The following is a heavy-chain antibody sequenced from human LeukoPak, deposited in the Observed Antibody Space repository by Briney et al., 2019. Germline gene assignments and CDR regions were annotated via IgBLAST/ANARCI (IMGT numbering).Heavy chain of an antibody. D-gene: IGHD2-2*01. Sequence: GGSLRLSCAAAGFTFSIDEMNWVRQAPGKGLEWVSYISSSGSTIYYADSVKGRFTISRDNAKNSLYLQMNSLRAEDTAVYYCAKDLSDDIVVVPAAMFGGHFTYGGQGTLVTVSS. J-gene: IGHJ4*02. V-gene: IGHV3-48*03. CDR3: AKDLSDDIVVVPAAMFGGHFTY. CDR2: ISSSGSTI. CDR1: GFTFSIDE.